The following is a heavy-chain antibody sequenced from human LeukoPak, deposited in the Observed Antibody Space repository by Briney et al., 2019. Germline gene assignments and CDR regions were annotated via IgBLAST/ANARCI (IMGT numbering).Heavy chain of an antibody. CDR3: ARDAVSRYSSGWYNLGY. CDR2: IIPILGIA. J-gene: IGHJ4*02. D-gene: IGHD6-19*01. CDR1: GYTFTSYG. Sequence: ASVKVSCKASGYTFTSYGISWVRQAPGQGLEWMGRIIPILGIANYAQKFQGRVTITADKSTSTAYMELSSLRSEGTAVYYCARDAVSRYSSGWYNLGYWGQGTLVTVSS. V-gene: IGHV1-69*04.